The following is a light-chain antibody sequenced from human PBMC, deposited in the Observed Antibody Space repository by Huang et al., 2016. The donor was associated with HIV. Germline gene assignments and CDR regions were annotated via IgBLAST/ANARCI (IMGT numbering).Light chain of an antibody. CDR1: QSVLYSSNNKNY. J-gene: IGKJ2*01. V-gene: IGKV4-1*01. CDR3: QQYYSAPYT. Sequence: DIVMTQSPDSLAVSLGEGATINCKSSQSVLYSSNNKNYLAWYQQRPGQPPKLLIYWASTRESGVPDRFSGSGSGTDFTLTISSLQAEDVAVYDCQQYYSAPYTFGQGTKLEIK. CDR2: WAS.